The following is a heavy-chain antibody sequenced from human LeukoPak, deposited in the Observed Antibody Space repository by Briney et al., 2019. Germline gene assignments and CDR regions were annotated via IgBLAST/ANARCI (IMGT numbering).Heavy chain of an antibody. CDR1: GFTFSSYA. V-gene: IGHV3-48*03. CDR3: AELGITMIGGV. Sequence: PGGSLRLSCAASGFTFSSYAMNWVRQAPGKGLEWVSYISSSGSTIYYAVSVKGRFTISRDNAKNSLYLQMNSLRAEDTAVYYCAELGITMIGGVWGKGTTVTISS. D-gene: IGHD3-10*02. CDR2: ISSSGSTI. J-gene: IGHJ6*04.